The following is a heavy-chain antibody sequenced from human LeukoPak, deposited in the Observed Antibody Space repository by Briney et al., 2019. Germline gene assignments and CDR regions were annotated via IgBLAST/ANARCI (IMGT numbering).Heavy chain of an antibody. CDR3: TREVLNAFDS. CDR1: GFIFSDYT. Sequence: GGSLRLSCAASGFIFSDYTMNWVRQAPGKGLEWVSSISSHGAIYTTESLKGRFTISRDNAKNTLCLQMNSLRAEDTAVYYCTREVLNAFDSWGQGTLVTVSS. V-gene: IGHV3-69-1*02. J-gene: IGHJ3*02. CDR2: ISSHGAI. D-gene: IGHD3-10*01.